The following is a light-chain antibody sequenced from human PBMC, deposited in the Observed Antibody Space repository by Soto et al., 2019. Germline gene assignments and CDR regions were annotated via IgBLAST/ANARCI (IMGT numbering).Light chain of an antibody. CDR3: QQYDSSPPSIT. J-gene: IGKJ5*01. V-gene: IGKV3-20*01. CDR2: GAS. Sequence: EIVLTQSPGTLSLSPGERATLSCRASQSVTSSSLAWYQQKPGQAPRLLIYGASSRATGIPDRVSGSGSGTDFTLTISRLEPEDFALYYCQQYDSSPPSITFGQGTRLEIK. CDR1: QSVTSSS.